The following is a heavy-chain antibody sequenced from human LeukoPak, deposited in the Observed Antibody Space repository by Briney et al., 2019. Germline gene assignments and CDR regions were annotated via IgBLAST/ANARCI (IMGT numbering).Heavy chain of an antibody. CDR1: GGSIRSYY. V-gene: IGHV4-39*01. CDR3: AKHYMGSSYNHGLDS. CDR2: IYYSGTT. D-gene: IGHD3-10*01. J-gene: IGHJ4*02. Sequence: SETLSLTCTVSGGSIRSYYWGWIWQPPGKGLEWIGSIYYSGTTYYNPSLKSRVTISVDTSKNQFSLKLSSVTAADTALYYCAKHYMGSSYNHGLDSWGQGILVTVSS.